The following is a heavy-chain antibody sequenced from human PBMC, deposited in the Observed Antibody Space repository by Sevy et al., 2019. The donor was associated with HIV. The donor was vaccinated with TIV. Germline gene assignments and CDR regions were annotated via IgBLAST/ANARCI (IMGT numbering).Heavy chain of an antibody. CDR2: ISGSGGST. J-gene: IGHJ4*02. CDR1: GFTFSSYA. D-gene: IGHD5-12*01. V-gene: IGHV3-23*01. CDR3: AKGGRWLQSTDHDY. Sequence: GGSLRLSCAASGFTFSSYAMSWVRQAPGKGLEWVSAISGSGGSTYYADSVKGRFTISRDNSKNTLYLQMNSLRAEDTAVYYCAKGGRWLQSTDHDYWGQGTLVTVSS.